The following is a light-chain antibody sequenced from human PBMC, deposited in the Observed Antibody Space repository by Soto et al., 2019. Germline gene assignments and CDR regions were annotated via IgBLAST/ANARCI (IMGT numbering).Light chain of an antibody. CDR1: SSNIGAGYD. J-gene: IGLJ1*01. CDR2: GNS. CDR3: QSYDSSLSEV. Sequence: QSVLTPPPSVSGAPGQRVTISCTGSSSNIGAGYDVHWYQQLPGTAPKLLIYGNSNRPSGVPDRFSGSKSGTSASLAITGLQAEDEADYYCQSYDSSLSEVFGTGTKLTVL. V-gene: IGLV1-40*01.